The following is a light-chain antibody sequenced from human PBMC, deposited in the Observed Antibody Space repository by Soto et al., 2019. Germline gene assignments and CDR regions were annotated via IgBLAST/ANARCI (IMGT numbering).Light chain of an antibody. CDR1: ANIFNNL. CDR2: GAS. J-gene: IGKJ4*01. V-gene: IGKV3D-20*02. CDR3: QQRSNWPPELT. Sequence: EIVMTQSPGTLSLSPGEGGTLSCRASANIFNNLLAWYQQKPGQAPRLLIYGASSRATGIPDRFSGSGSGTDFTLTISRLDPEDSAVYYCQQRSNWPPELTFGGGTKVEIK.